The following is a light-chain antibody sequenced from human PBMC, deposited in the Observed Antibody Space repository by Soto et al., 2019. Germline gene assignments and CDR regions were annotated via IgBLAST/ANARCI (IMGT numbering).Light chain of an antibody. V-gene: IGLV2-18*02. Sequence: QSVLTQPPSVSGSPGQSVTISCTGTSSDVGSYNRVSWYQQPPGTAPKLMISEVSNRPSGVPDRFSGSKSGNTASLTISGLQAEDEADYYCSSYTSTSTWVFGGGTKLTVL. J-gene: IGLJ2*01. CDR3: SSYTSTSTWV. CDR1: SSDVGSYNR. CDR2: EVS.